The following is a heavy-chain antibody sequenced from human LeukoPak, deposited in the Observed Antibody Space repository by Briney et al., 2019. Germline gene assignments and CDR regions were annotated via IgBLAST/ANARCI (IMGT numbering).Heavy chain of an antibody. CDR1: GVSLSSRDCY. V-gene: IGHV4-39*01. J-gene: IGHJ4*02. CDR3: ARRLEGIGGYS. CDR2: IYYSGST. Sequence: PSETLSLTCPVSGVSLSSRDCYWGWIRQSPGKGLEWIGSIYYSGSTNYNPSLKSRVTTSVHTSRNQFALKLSSVTAADTAVYYCARRLEGIGGYSWGQGTLVTVSS. D-gene: IGHD3-3*01.